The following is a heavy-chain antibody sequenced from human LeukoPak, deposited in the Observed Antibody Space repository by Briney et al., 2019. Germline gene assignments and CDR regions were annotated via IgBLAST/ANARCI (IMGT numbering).Heavy chain of an antibody. D-gene: IGHD6-6*01. CDR3: ARDFTSLAARPEGVDY. CDR1: GYTFTSYG. J-gene: IGHJ4*02. CDR2: ISAYNGNT. Sequence: ASVKVSCKASGYTFTSYGISWVRHAPGQGLEWMGWISAYNGNTNYAQKLQGRVTMTTDTSTSTAYMELRSLRSDDTAVYYCARDFTSLAARPEGVDYWGQGTLVTVSS. V-gene: IGHV1-18*01.